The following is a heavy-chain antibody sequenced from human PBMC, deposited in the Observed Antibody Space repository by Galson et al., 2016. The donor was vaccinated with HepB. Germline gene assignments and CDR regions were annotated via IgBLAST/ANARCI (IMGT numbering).Heavy chain of an antibody. CDR1: STFG. CDR3: ARQNKETAMDYYYYYNLEV. V-gene: IGHV1-69*01. D-gene: IGHD5-18*01. J-gene: IGHJ6*02. Sequence: STFGISWVRQAPGQGLEWMGGIIPILDTANYAQKFEGRVTVTADESTSTAYMELSSLRSEDTAVYYCARQNKETAMDYYYYYNLEVWGQGTTVTVSS. CDR2: IIPILDTA.